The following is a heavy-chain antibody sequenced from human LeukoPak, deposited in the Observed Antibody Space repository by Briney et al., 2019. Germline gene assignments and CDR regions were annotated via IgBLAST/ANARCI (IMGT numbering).Heavy chain of an antibody. V-gene: IGHV3-48*03. Sequence: GGSLRLSCAASGFTFSSYEMNWVRQAPGKGLAWVSYISSSGSTIYYADSVKGRFTISRDNAKNSLYLQMNSLRAEETAVYYCARGARRYDVLTGGFDYWGQGILVTVSS. CDR3: ARGARRYDVLTGGFDY. CDR1: GFTFSSYE. CDR2: ISSSGSTI. D-gene: IGHD3-9*01. J-gene: IGHJ4*02.